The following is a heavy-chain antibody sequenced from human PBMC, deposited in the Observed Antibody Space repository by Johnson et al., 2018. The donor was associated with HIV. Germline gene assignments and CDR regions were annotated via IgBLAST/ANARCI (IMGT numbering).Heavy chain of an antibody. V-gene: IGHV3-7*01. CDR1: GFTFNTYW. J-gene: IGHJ3*02. CDR3: ARDSDSLYAFDI. Sequence: VQLVESGGGLVQPGGSLRLSCAASGFTFNTYWMTWVRQAPGKGLEWVANINQDGSEKDYVDSVKGRFTISRDIAKNSLYLQMNSLRAEDTAVYYCARDSDSLYAFDIWGQGTMVTVSS. D-gene: IGHD3-22*01. CDR2: INQDGSEK.